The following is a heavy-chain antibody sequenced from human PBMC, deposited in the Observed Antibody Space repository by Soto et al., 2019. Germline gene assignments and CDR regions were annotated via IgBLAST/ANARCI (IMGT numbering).Heavy chain of an antibody. CDR1: GFTFSSYA. Sequence: VGSLRLSCAASGFTFSSYAMTWVRQAPGKGLEWVSGISGGGGVSTYYADSVKGRFTISRDNSMNTLYLQMNRLRAEDTAVYYCAKGAISMVRGVNNWFDPWGQGTLVTVSS. V-gene: IGHV3-23*01. CDR3: AKGAISMVRGVNNWFDP. CDR2: ISGGGGVST. D-gene: IGHD3-10*01. J-gene: IGHJ5*02.